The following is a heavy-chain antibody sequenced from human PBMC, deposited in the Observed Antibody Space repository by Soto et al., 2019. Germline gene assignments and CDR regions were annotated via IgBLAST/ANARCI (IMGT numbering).Heavy chain of an antibody. D-gene: IGHD3-3*01. CDR1: GYTFTTFG. Sequence: ASVKVSCKASGYTFTTFGISLVRQAPGQGLEWMGWISAYNGYTNYAQKLQGRVTMTTDTSTSTAYMELRSLRSDDTAVYYCARDPTIFGVVQNYGMDVWGQGTTVTVSS. V-gene: IGHV1-18*01. CDR3: ARDPTIFGVVQNYGMDV. CDR2: ISAYNGYT. J-gene: IGHJ6*01.